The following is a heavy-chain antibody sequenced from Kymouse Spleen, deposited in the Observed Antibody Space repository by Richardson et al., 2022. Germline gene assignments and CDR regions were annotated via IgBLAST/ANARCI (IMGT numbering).Heavy chain of an antibody. CDR2: IYYSGST. V-gene: IGHV4-39*01. CDR1: GGSISSSSYY. Sequence: QLQLQESGPGLVKPSETLSLTCTVSGGSISSSSYYWGWIRQPPGKGLEWIGSIYYSGSTYYNPSLKSRVTISVDTSKNQFSLKLSSVTAADTAVYYCARHVTYYDILTGYSYFDYWGQGTLVTVSS. CDR3: ARHVTYYDILTGYSYFDY. J-gene: IGHJ4*02. D-gene: IGHD3-9*01.